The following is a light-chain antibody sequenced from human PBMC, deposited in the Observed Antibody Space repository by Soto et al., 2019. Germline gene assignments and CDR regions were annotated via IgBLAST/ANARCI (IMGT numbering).Light chain of an antibody. CDR3: QNYNSAPRT. CDR1: QAISSY. CDR2: AAS. Sequence: DIEMTQSPSSLSASIGDRVTITCRASQAISSYLAWYQQKPGKVPKLLIYAASTLQSGVPSRFSGSGSGTDFTLTIGTLQPEDVATSYCQNYNSAPRTFGQGTKVEI. J-gene: IGKJ1*01. V-gene: IGKV1-27*01.